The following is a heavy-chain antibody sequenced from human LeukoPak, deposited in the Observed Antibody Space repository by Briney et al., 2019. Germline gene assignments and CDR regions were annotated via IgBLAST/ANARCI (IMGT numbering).Heavy chain of an antibody. J-gene: IGHJ4*02. CDR1: GYTLTELS. V-gene: IGHV1-24*01. D-gene: IGHD4-11*01. CDR2: FDPEDGET. CDR3: ATANDYSNSDFDY. Sequence: ASVKVSCKVSGYTLTELSMHWVRQAPGKGLEWMGGFDPEDGETIYAQKFQGRVTMTEDTSTDTAYMELSSLRSEDTAAYYCATANDYSNSDFDYWGQGTLVTVSS.